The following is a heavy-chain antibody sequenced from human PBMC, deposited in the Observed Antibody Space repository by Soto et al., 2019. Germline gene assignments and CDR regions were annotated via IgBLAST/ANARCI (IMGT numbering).Heavy chain of an antibody. V-gene: IGHV3-15*07. CDR2: IKSKTDGGTA. J-gene: IGHJ4*02. CDR3: TFGMLGNTTNY. Sequence: GGSLRLSCAASGFIFSKAWMNWVRQAPGKGLEWVGRIKSKTDGGTADCAAPVKGRFTISRDDSKNTLFLEMNSLNTEDTALYYCTFGMLGNTTNYWGQGTLVTVSS. CDR1: GFIFSKAW. D-gene: IGHD1-26*01.